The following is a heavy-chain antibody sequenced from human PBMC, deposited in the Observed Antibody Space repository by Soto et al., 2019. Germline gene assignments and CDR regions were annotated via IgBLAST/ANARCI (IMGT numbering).Heavy chain of an antibody. V-gene: IGHV4-30-2*01. CDR2: IYHSGST. J-gene: IGHJ4*02. D-gene: IGHD6-6*01. Sequence: ALSLTCAVSCGSSSSGGYSWSWIRQPPGKGLEWIGYIYHSGSTYYNPSLKSRVTISVDRSKNQFSLKLSSVTAADTAVYYCARGSSSFFDYWGQGTLVTVS. CDR3: ARGSSSFFDY. CDR1: CGSSSSGGYS.